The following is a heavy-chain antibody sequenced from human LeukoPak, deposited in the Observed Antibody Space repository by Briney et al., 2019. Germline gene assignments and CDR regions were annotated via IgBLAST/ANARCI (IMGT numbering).Heavy chain of an antibody. CDR1: GFTFSSYA. CDR2: ISYDGSNK. D-gene: IGHD5-18*01. V-gene: IGHV3-30-3*01. Sequence: GGSLRLSCAASGFTFSSYAMHWVRQAPGKGLEWVAVISYDGSNKYYADSVKGRFTISRDNSKITLYLQMNSLRAEDTAVYYCARTRPLPGYSYGQLSYYYYYGMDVWGQGTTVTVSS. CDR3: ARTRPLPGYSYGQLSYYYYYGMDV. J-gene: IGHJ6*02.